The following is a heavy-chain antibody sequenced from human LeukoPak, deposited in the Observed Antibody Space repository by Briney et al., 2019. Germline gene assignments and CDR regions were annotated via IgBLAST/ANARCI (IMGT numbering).Heavy chain of an antibody. Sequence: GGSLRLSCAASGFTFSSYAMSWVRQAPGKGLEWVSGISTSGGSSSYADSVKGRFTISRDNPRNTLYMQMNSLRAEDTALYYCAIMHPYYDGSGYWVQWGQGTLVTVSS. CDR3: AIMHPYYDGSGYWVQ. V-gene: IGHV3-23*01. J-gene: IGHJ4*02. D-gene: IGHD3-22*01. CDR2: ISTSGGSS. CDR1: GFTFSSYA.